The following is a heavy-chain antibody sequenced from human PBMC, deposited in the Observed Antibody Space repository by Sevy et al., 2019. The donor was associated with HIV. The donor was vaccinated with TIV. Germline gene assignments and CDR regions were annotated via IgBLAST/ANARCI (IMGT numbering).Heavy chain of an antibody. J-gene: IGHJ4*02. Sequence: GGSLRLSCAASGFTFSISAMTWVRQAPGKGLEWVSVISGSGNSAYYADSVKGRFTISRDNSKNTLSLQMNSLRAEDTAVYYCAKGGRSYGDSYFDHWGQGTLVTFSS. CDR2: ISGSGNSA. CDR3: AKGGRSYGDSYFDH. CDR1: GFTFSISA. D-gene: IGHD5-18*01. V-gene: IGHV3-23*01.